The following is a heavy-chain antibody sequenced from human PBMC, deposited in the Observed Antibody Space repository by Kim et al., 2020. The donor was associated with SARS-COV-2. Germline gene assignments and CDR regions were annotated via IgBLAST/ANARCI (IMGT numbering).Heavy chain of an antibody. D-gene: IGHD6-19*01. Sequence: SETLSLTCAVYGGSFSGYYWSWIRQPPGKGLEWIGEINHSGSTNYNPSLKSRVTISVDTSKNQFSLKLSSVTAADTAVYYCARGPRAVARTFDYWGQGTLVTVSS. CDR3: ARGPRAVARTFDY. J-gene: IGHJ4*02. CDR2: INHSGST. V-gene: IGHV4-34*01. CDR1: GGSFSGYY.